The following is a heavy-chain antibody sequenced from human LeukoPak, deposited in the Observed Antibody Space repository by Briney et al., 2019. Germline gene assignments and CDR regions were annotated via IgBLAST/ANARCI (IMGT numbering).Heavy chain of an antibody. CDR3: ARDLKSYFYYGMDV. J-gene: IGHJ6*02. Sequence: ASVKVSCKASGYTFTSYDINWVRQAHGQGLEWMGWMNPNSGTTGYAHKFHGRVTMTRITSISTAYMELSSLRSEDTAVYYCARDLKSYFYYGMDVWGQGTTVTVSS. CDR2: MNPNSGTT. V-gene: IGHV1-8*01. CDR1: GYTFTSYD.